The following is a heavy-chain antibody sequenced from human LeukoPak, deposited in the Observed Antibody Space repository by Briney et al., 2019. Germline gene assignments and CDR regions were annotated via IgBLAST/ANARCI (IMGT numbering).Heavy chain of an antibody. J-gene: IGHJ3*02. V-gene: IGHV5-51*01. CDR2: IYPGDSDT. D-gene: IGHD6-6*01. CDR3: ARHPYSSSISDAFDI. Sequence: GESLKISCKGSGYSFTNYWIGWVRQMPGKGLEWMGIIYPGDSDTRYSPSFQGQVTISADKSISTAYLQWSSLKASDTAMYYCARHPYSSSISDAFDIWGQGTMVTVTS. CDR1: GYSFTNYW.